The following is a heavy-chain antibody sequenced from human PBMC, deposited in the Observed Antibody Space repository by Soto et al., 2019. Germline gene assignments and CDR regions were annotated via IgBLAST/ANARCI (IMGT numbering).Heavy chain of an antibody. D-gene: IGHD3-9*01. V-gene: IGHV4-31*03. CDR1: GGSISSGGYY. CDR2: IYYSGST. CDR3: ARDGYDILTGYYYYYMDV. J-gene: IGHJ6*03. Sequence: SETLSLTCPVSGGSISSGGYYWSWIRQHPGKGLEWIGYIYYSGSTYYNPSLKSRVTISVDTSKNQFSLKLSSVTAADTAVYYCARDGYDILTGYYYYYMDVWGKGTTVTVSS.